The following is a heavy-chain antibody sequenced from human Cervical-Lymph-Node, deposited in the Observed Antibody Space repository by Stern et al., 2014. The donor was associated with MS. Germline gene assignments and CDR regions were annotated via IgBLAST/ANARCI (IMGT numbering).Heavy chain of an antibody. J-gene: IGHJ5*02. CDR2: IYSSGST. CDR1: GGSISSSSYY. V-gene: IGHV4-39*01. CDR3: ARWAYSSGWYNWFDP. Sequence: VQLVESGPGLVKPSETLSLTCTVSGGSISSSSYYWGWIRQPPGKGLEWIGSIYSSGSTYYNPSLKSRVTRSVEPYKTQFSLKLSSVTAADTAVYYCARWAYSSGWYNWFDPWGQGTLVTVSS. D-gene: IGHD3-22*01.